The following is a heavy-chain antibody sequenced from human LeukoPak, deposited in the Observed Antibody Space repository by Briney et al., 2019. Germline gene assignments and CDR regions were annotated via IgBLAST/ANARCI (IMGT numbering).Heavy chain of an antibody. CDR3: ARLGELSSYDY. D-gene: IGHD3-16*02. J-gene: IGHJ4*02. Sequence: SETLSLTCTVSGGSISSSSYYWSWIRQPPGKGLEWIGYIYYSGSTNYNPSLKSRVTISVDTSKNQFSLKLSSVTAADTAVYYCARLGELSSYDYWGQGTLVTVSS. CDR2: IYYSGST. V-gene: IGHV4-61*01. CDR1: GGSISSSSYY.